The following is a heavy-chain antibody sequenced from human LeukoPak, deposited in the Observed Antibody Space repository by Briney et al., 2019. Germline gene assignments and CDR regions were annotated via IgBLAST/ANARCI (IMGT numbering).Heavy chain of an antibody. D-gene: IGHD6-13*01. J-gene: IGHJ4*02. CDR2: ISGSGGRT. CDR1: GFTFSSYA. V-gene: IGHV3-23*01. CDR3: AKGPPDSSSWYKRTEG. Sequence: GGSLRLSCAASGFTFSSYAMSWVRQAPGRGLEWVSGISGSGGRTYYADSVKGRFTISRDNSKNTLYLQMNSLRAEDTAVYYCAKGPPDSSSWYKRTEGWGQGTLVTVSS.